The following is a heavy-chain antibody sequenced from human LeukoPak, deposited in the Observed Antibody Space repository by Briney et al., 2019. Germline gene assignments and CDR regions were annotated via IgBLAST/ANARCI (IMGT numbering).Heavy chain of an antibody. J-gene: IGHJ4*02. V-gene: IGHV4-61*02. CDR1: GGSISSGSYY. CDR3: ARFTIFGVVPSYYSDY. Sequence: TLSLTCTVSGGSISSGSYYWSWIRQPAGKGLEWIGRIYTSGSTNYNPSLKSRVTISVDTSKNQFSLKLSSVTAADTAVYYCARFTIFGVVPSYYSDYWGQGTLVTVSS. CDR2: IYTSGST. D-gene: IGHD3-3*01.